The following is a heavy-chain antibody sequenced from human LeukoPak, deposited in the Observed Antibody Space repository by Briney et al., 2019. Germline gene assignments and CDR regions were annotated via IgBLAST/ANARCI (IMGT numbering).Heavy chain of an antibody. V-gene: IGHV1-8*01. CDR3: ARAPVTTVKTNSKRGIWCDP. CDR1: GYTFTSYD. J-gene: IGHJ5*02. CDR2: INPNSGNT. D-gene: IGHD4-11*01. Sequence: ASVKVSCKASGYTFTSYDINWVRHATGQGLEWMGWINPNSGNTGYAQKFQGRVPMTRNTSISSAYMALSSLRSEDTAVYLCARAPVTTVKTNSKRGIWCDPWGQGTLVTVSS.